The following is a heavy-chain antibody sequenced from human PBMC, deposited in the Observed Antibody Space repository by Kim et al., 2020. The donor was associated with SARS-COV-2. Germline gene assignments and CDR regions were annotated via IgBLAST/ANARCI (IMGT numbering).Heavy chain of an antibody. CDR3: ARDPGYSYGYNYVDF. Sequence: ASVKVSCKASGYTFTSYFIHWVRQAPGQRLEWMGYMNAGNGNTKYSEKFQGRVTFIRDSSASTAYMELSSLSSEDTAVYYCARDPGYSYGYNYVDFWGQG. V-gene: IGHV1-3*01. CDR1: GYTFTSYF. J-gene: IGHJ4*02. CDR2: MNAGNGNT. D-gene: IGHD5-18*01.